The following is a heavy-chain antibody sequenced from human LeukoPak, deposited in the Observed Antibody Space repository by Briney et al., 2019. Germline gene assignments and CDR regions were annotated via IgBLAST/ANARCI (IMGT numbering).Heavy chain of an antibody. V-gene: IGHV3-21*01. D-gene: IGHD5-18*01. J-gene: IGHJ4*02. Sequence: PGGSLRLSCAASGFTFNSYSMNWVRQAPGKGLEWVSSISSSSSYIYYADSVKGRFTISRDNAKNSLFLQMNSLRAEDTALYYCARDRSYGFDYWGQGTLVTVSS. CDR1: GFTFNSYS. CDR2: ISSSSSYI. CDR3: ARDRSYGFDY.